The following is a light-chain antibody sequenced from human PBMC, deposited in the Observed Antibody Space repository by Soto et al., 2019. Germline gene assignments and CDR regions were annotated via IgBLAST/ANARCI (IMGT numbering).Light chain of an antibody. CDR3: SSYTSSSTRV. CDR1: SSDVGGYNY. V-gene: IGLV2-14*01. J-gene: IGLJ1*01. Sequence: QSVLTQPASVSGSPGQSITISCTGTSSDVGGYNYVSWYQQHPGKAPKLMIYDVSNRPSGVSNRFSGSKSGNTASLTISGLQAEDEADYYCSSYTSSSTRVFGTGTKRTVL. CDR2: DVS.